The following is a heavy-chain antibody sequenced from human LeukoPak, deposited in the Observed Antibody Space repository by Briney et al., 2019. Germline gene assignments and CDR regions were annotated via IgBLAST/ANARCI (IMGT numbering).Heavy chain of an antibody. D-gene: IGHD3-10*01. CDR1: GGSISSYY. Sequence: PSETLSLTCTVSGGSISSYYWSWIRQPAGKGLEWIGRIYISGSTNYNPSLKSRVTMSVDTSKNQFSLKLSSVTAADTAMYYCARGGSERWMVRGVGRYFDYWGQGTLVTVSS. CDR2: IYISGST. V-gene: IGHV4-4*07. J-gene: IGHJ4*02. CDR3: ARGGSERWMVRGVGRYFDY.